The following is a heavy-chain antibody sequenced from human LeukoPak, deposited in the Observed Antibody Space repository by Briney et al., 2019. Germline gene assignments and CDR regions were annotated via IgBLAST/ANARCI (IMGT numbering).Heavy chain of an antibody. CDR3: AKGLGCSGGSCWGSDAFDI. CDR2: IYSGGST. Sequence: PGGSLRLSCAASGFTVSSNYMSWVRQAPGKGLEWVSVIYSGGSTYYADSVKGRFTISRDNSKNSLYLQMNSLRAEDTAVYYCAKGLGCSGGSCWGSDAFDIWGQGTMVTVSS. V-gene: IGHV3-53*01. D-gene: IGHD2-15*01. J-gene: IGHJ3*02. CDR1: GFTVSSNY.